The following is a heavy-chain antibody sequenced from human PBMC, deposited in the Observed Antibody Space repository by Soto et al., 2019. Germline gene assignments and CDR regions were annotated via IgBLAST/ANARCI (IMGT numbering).Heavy chain of an antibody. V-gene: IGHV3-11*05. Sequence: QVQLVEAGGGLVEPGGSLRLSCAASGFTFEDYYMSWVRQDPGKGLEWVSFISSSATYTNYAESVKGRFTISRDNAKNSLLLQINSLRAEDTAVYYWATGGYNYGSDYWCQGTLVTVSS. CDR1: GFTFEDYY. J-gene: IGHJ4*02. CDR3: ATGGYNYGSDY. CDR2: ISSSATYT. D-gene: IGHD5-18*01.